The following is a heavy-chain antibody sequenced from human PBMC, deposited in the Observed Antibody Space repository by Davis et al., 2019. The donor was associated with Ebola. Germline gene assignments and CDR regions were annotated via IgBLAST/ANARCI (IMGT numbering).Heavy chain of an antibody. CDR3: ARDNSGWTSFDY. D-gene: IGHD6-19*01. V-gene: IGHV3-30-3*01. CDR1: GFTFSSYA. J-gene: IGHJ4*02. CDR2: ISYDGSNK. Sequence: PGGSLRLSCAASGFTFSSYAMSWVRQAPGKGLEWVAVISYDGSNKYYADSVKGRFTISRDNSKNTLYLQMNSLRAEDTAVYYCARDNSGWTSFDYWGQGTLVTVSS.